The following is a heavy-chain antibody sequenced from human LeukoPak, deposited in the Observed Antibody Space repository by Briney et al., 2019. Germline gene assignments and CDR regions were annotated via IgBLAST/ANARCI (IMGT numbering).Heavy chain of an antibody. J-gene: IGHJ4*02. V-gene: IGHV3-23*01. Sequence: GRSLRLSCAASGFTFSNYAMTWVRQAPGKGLEWVSSIRGNGGYTYYADSVKGRFTNFRDNSKSTLYLQMNSLRVEDTAIYYCAKALRAAPGTTPGDYRGQGTLVTVSS. CDR3: AKALRAAPGTTPGDY. CDR1: GFTFSNYA. CDR2: IRGNGGYT. D-gene: IGHD6-13*01.